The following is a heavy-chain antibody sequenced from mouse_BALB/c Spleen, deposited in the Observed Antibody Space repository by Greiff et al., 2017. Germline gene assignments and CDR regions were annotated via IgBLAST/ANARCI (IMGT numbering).Heavy chain of an antibody. Sequence: VQVVESGAELVRPGVSVKISCKGSGYTFTDYAMHWVKQSHAKSLEWIGVISTYYGDASYNQKFKGKATMTVDKSSSTAYMELARLTSEDSAIYYCARSMITTVFDYWGQGTTLTVSS. D-gene: IGHD2-4*01. V-gene: IGHV1S137*01. CDR2: ISTYYGDA. CDR1: GYTFTDYA. CDR3: ARSMITTVFDY. J-gene: IGHJ2*01.